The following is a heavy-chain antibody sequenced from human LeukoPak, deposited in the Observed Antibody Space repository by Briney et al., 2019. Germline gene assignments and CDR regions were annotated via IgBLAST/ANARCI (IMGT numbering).Heavy chain of an antibody. V-gene: IGHV3-7*01. CDR2: IKQDGSEK. D-gene: IGHD3-3*01. CDR3: AREGPNTIFGPREDY. J-gene: IGHJ4*02. Sequence: GGSLRLSCAASGFTFSSYWMSWVRQAPGKGLEWVANIKQDGSEKYYVDSVKGRFTISRDNAKNSLYLQMNSLRAEDTAVYYCAREGPNTIFGPREDYWGQGTLVTVFS. CDR1: GFTFSSYW.